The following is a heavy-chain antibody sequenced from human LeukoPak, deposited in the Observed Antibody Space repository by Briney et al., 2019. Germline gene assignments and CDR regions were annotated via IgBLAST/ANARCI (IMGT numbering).Heavy chain of an antibody. V-gene: IGHV4-61*08. Sequence: PSETLSLTCTVSGGSISSGDYYWSWIRQPPGKGLEWIGYIYYSGSTNYNPSLKSRVTISVDTSKNQFSLKLSSVTAADTAVYYCARASPDFWSGYYYYYYMDVWGKGTTVTVSS. J-gene: IGHJ6*03. CDR1: GGSISSGDYY. CDR3: ARASPDFWSGYYYYYYMDV. CDR2: IYYSGST. D-gene: IGHD3-3*01.